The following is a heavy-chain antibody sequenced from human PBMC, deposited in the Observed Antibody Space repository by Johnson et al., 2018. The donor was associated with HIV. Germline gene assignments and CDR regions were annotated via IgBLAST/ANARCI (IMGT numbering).Heavy chain of an antibody. J-gene: IGHJ3*02. Sequence: VQLMESGGDVVQPGTSLRLSCEASGLILSGYGLHWVRQAPGKGLEWVAVIWPDGSNRYYADSVKGRFTISRDNSKNTLYLQMNNLRAEDRAVYYCAREGTYEPLHRIYDYGDYPAFDIWGQGTMVTVFS. D-gene: IGHD4-17*01. V-gene: IGHV3-33*01. CDR3: AREGTYEPLHRIYDYGDYPAFDI. CDR2: IWPDGSNR. CDR1: GLILSGYG.